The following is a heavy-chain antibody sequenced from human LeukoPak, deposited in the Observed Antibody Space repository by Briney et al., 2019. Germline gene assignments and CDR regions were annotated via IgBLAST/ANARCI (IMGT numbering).Heavy chain of an antibody. J-gene: IGHJ5*02. CDR2: INWNGGST. CDR1: GFTFDDYG. CDR3: ARDIPDATTGLSWFDP. V-gene: IGHV3-20*01. Sequence: GGSLRLSCAASGFTFDDYGMSWVRQAPGKGLKWVSGINWNGGSTGYADFVKGRFTISRDNAKNSLYLQMNSLRAEDTALYHCARDIPDATTGLSWFDPWGQGTLVTVSS. D-gene: IGHD2-15*01.